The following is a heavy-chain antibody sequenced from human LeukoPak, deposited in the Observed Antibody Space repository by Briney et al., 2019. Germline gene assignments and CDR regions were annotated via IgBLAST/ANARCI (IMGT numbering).Heavy chain of an antibody. CDR1: GFTFSSYS. CDR2: ISSSSSYI. Sequence: VGSPRLSCAASGFTFSSYSMNWVRQAPGKGLEWVSSISSSSSYIYYSDSVKGRFTISRDNAKNSLYLQMNSLRAEDTAVYYCARSDVARWDFDYWGQGTLVRDSS. J-gene: IGHJ4*02. CDR3: ARSDVARWDFDY. D-gene: IGHD4-23*01. V-gene: IGHV3-21*01.